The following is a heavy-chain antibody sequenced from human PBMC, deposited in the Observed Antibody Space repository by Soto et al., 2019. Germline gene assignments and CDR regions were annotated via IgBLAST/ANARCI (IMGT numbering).Heavy chain of an antibody. CDR3: ARTSCFGVVLDSFDI. D-gene: IGHD3-3*01. V-gene: IGHV4-31*03. Sequence: PSETLSLTCTVSGGSFSSGGYYWNCIRHHPGQGLEWVGYISYSGSTKYNPSLQSRVAIAVETSKIQLSLRVPYVSMADPAIYCCARTSCFGVVLDSFDIWGQGTLVTVSS. CDR1: GGSFSSGGYY. CDR2: ISYSGST. J-gene: IGHJ3*02.